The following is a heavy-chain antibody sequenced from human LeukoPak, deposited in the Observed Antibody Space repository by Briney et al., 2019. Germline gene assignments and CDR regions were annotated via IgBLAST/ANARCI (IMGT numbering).Heavy chain of an antibody. V-gene: IGHV4-61*02. CDR2: IYTSGST. CDR1: GGSISSGSYY. D-gene: IGHD5-12*01. J-gene: IGHJ5*02. Sequence: SETLSLTCTVSGGSISSGSYYWSWIRQPAGKGLEWIGRIYTSGSTNYNPSLKSRVTISVDTSKNQFSLKLSSVTAADTAVYYCARGGGIVATWVDPWGQGTLVTVSS. CDR3: ARGGGIVATWVDP.